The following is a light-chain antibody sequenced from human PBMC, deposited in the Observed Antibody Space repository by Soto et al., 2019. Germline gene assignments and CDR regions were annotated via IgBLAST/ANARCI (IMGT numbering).Light chain of an antibody. CDR2: LGS. J-gene: IGKJ4*01. CDR3: MQGLTTPLT. V-gene: IGKV2-28*01. Sequence: DIVLTQSPLSLPVTPGEPASISCRSSQSLLSSNGNNYLDWYLQKPGQSPQVLIYLGSNRASGVPDRFSGSGSGTDFTLEISSVEAEDVGVYYCMQGLTTPLTVGGGTKVDTK. CDR1: QSLLSSNGNNY.